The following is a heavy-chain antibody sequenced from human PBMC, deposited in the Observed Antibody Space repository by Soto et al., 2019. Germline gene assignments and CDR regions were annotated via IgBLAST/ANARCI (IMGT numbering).Heavy chain of an antibody. CDR1: GFTFSSYA. Sequence: HPGGSLRLSCAASGFTFSSYAMHWVRQAPGKGLEWVAVISYDGSNKYYADSVKGRFTISRDNSKNTLYLQMNSLRAEDTAVYYCARDLQQLVMYYFDYWGQGTLVTVS. CDR3: ARDLQQLVMYYFDY. V-gene: IGHV3-30-3*01. J-gene: IGHJ4*02. CDR2: ISYDGSNK. D-gene: IGHD6-13*01.